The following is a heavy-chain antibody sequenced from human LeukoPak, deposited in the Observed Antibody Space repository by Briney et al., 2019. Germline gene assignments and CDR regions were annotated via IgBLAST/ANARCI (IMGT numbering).Heavy chain of an antibody. V-gene: IGHV3-7*03. CDR2: IRKDGSEK. D-gene: IGHD6-19*01. CDR1: GFTFSNYW. Sequence: GGSLRLSCAASGFTFSNYWMNWVRQAPGNALEWVAYIRKDGSEKYYVDSVKGRFTISRDNAKNSLYLQMNSLRAEDTAVYYCARHTSGQPFDYWGREPWSPSPQ. J-gene: IGHJ4*02. CDR3: ARHTSGQPFDY.